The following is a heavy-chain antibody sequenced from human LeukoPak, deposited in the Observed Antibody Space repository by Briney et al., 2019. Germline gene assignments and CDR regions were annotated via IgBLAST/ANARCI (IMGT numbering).Heavy chain of an antibody. V-gene: IGHV7-4-1*02. CDR3: VAFDYGDY. D-gene: IGHD3-3*01. CDR1: GYTFTSYA. CDR2: INTNTGNP. Sequence: ASVTVSCTASGYTFTSYAMHWVRQAPGQGPEYMGWINTNTGNPTYAQGFTGRFVFSLDTSVSTAYLQISSLKAEDTAVYYCVAFDYGDYWGQGTLVTVSS. J-gene: IGHJ4*02.